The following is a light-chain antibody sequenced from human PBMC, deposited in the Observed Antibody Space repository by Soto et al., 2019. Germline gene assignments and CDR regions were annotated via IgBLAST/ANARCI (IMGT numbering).Light chain of an antibody. V-gene: IGLV2-11*01. J-gene: IGLJ3*02. CDR1: SSDVGGYNF. CDR3: RSYAGSFTWV. Sequence: QSALTQPRSVSGSPGQSVTISCTGTSSDVGGYNFVSWCQHHPGKAPKLMIYDVSLRPSGVPDRFSGSKSGNTASLTISGLQAEDEADYYCRSYAGSFTWVFGGGTKVTVL. CDR2: DVS.